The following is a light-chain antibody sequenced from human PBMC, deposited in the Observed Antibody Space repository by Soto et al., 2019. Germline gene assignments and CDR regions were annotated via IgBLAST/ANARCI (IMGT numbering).Light chain of an antibody. CDR3: SSYGGPNNSYYV. CDR1: SSDVGAYNY. Sequence: QSALTQPPSASGSPGQSVTISCTGTSSDVGAYNYVSWYQQHPGKAPKLMISEVNKRPSGVPDRFSGSKSGNTASLTVSGLQPEDEADYYCSSYGGPNNSYYVFGTGTKVTVL. V-gene: IGLV2-8*01. CDR2: EVN. J-gene: IGLJ1*01.